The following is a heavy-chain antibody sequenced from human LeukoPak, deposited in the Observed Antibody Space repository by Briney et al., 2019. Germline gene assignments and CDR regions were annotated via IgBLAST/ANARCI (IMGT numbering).Heavy chain of an antibody. Sequence: GGSLRLSCAASGFTFSSYSMHWVRQAPGKGLEWASVISYDGRKKFYVDSVKGRFTISRDNSKNTVYLQMNSLRAEDTAVYYCAKDQGYDSGTYLDYWGQGTLVTVSS. CDR2: ISYDGRKK. CDR3: AKDQGYDSGTYLDY. J-gene: IGHJ4*02. CDR1: GFTFSSYS. D-gene: IGHD3-10*01. V-gene: IGHV3-30*18.